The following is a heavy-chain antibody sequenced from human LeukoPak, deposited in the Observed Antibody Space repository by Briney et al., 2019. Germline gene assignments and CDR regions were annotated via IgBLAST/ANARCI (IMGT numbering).Heavy chain of an antibody. CDR3: ARDLWERGYGSGSYYSDWFDP. J-gene: IGHJ5*02. CDR1: GYTFTSYG. Sequence: ASVKVSCKASGYTFTSYGISWVRQAPGQGLEGMGWISAYNGNTNYAQKLQGRVTMTTDTSTSTAYMELRSLRSDDTAVYYCARDLWERGYGSGSYYSDWFDPWGQGTLVTVSS. V-gene: IGHV1-18*01. D-gene: IGHD3-10*01. CDR2: ISAYNGNT.